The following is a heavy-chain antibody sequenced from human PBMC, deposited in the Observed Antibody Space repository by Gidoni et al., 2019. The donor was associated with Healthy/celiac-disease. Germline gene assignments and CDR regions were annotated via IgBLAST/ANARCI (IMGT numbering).Heavy chain of an antibody. J-gene: IGHJ4*02. Sequence: EVQLVESGGGLVKPGGSLSRSCAASGFTVSSYSMNWVRQAPGTGLELVSSISSSSSYIYYADSVKGRFTISRDNAKNSLYLQMNSLRAEDTAVYYCARERYRLVDYWGQGTLVTVSS. V-gene: IGHV3-21*01. CDR3: ARERYRLVDY. CDR1: GFTVSSYS. CDR2: ISSSSSYI. D-gene: IGHD1-26*01.